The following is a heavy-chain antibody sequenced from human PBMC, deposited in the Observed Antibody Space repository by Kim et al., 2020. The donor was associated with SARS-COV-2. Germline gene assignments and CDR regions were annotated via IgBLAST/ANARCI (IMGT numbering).Heavy chain of an antibody. CDR1: GGSISSSNYY. D-gene: IGHD3-22*01. V-gene: IGHV4-39*01. J-gene: IGHJ4*02. CDR2: IYYSGRT. CDR3: ARSYRSGYYYAGIFDY. Sequence: SETLSLTCTVSGGSISSSNYYWGWIRQTPGKGLEWIGSIYYSGRTYYNPSLKSRVTISVDTSKNQFSLNLSSVTTADTAVYYCARSYRSGYYYAGIFDYWGQGTLVTVSS.